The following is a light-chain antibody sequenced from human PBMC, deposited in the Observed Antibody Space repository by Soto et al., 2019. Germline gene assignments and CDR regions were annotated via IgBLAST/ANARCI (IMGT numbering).Light chain of an antibody. CDR1: SSNIETNY. CDR2: TNN. J-gene: IGLJ2*01. V-gene: IGLV1-47*02. Sequence: QSVLTQPPSASGTPGQGVTISCSGSSSNIETNYVYWYQHLPGAAPKLLIFTNNQRPSGVPDRFSASKSGTSASLAISGLRSEDEGDYYCAATDDSLGGPVFGGGTKLTVL. CDR3: AATDDSLGGPV.